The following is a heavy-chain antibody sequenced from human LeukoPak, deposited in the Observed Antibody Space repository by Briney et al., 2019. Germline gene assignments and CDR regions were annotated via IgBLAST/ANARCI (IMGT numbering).Heavy chain of an antibody. CDR3: ARGLLRFWEWKGHFDY. D-gene: IGHD3-3*01. V-gene: IGHV1-2*02. J-gene: IGHJ4*02. Sequence: ASVKVSCKASGYTFTGYYMHWVRQAPGQGLEWMGWINPNSGGTNYAQKFQGRVTMTRDTSISTAYMEQSRLRSDDTAVYYCARGLLRFWEWKGHFDYWGQGTLVTVSS. CDR2: INPNSGGT. CDR1: GYTFTGYY.